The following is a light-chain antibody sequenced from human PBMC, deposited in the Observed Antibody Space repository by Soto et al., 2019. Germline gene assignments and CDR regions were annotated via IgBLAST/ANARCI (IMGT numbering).Light chain of an antibody. J-gene: IGKJ1*01. V-gene: IGKV1-39*01. Sequence: DIQMTPSSFSLSSSLGDRVTITFPASQSISSYLNWYQQKPGKAPKLLIYAASSLQSGVPSRFSGSGSGTDFTLTISSLQPEDFATYYCQQSYSTAWTFGQGTKVDIK. CDR3: QQSYSTAWT. CDR1: QSISSY. CDR2: AAS.